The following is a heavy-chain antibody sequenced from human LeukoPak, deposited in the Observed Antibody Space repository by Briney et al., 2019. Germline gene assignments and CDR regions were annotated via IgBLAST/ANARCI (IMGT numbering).Heavy chain of an antibody. CDR1: GFTFSSYW. D-gene: IGHD1-26*01. V-gene: IGHV3-74*01. J-gene: IGHJ6*02. Sequence: PGGSLRLSCAASGFTFSSYWMHWVRQAPGKGLVWVSRINSDGSSTSYADSVKGRFTISRDNAKNTLYLQMNSLRAEDTAVYYCARDGWNVGALGPYYYYGMDVWGQGTTVTVSS. CDR2: INSDGSST. CDR3: ARDGWNVGALGPYYYYGMDV.